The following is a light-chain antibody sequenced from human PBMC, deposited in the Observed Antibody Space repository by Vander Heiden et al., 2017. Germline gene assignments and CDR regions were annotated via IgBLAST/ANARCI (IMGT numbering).Light chain of an antibody. J-gene: IGKJ5*01. CDR2: WAS. Sequence: DIVMTQCPDSLAVPLGERATINCKSSQSVLYSSNNENYLAWYQQKAGQPPKLLIYWASTRESGVPDRFSGSGSGTDFTLTISSLQAEDVAVYYCQQYYSTPISFGQGTRLEIK. V-gene: IGKV4-1*01. CDR3: QQYYSTPIS. CDR1: QSVLYSSNNENY.